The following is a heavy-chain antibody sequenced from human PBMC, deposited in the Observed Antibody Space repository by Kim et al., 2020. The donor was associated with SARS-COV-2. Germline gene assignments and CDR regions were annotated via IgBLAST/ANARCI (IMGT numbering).Heavy chain of an antibody. Sequence: ASVKVSCKASGYIFTTCDMHWVRQAPGQSLEWMGYINAGNGITKTSQKFHDRVTITRDTSASTDYMELTNLRSEDTAVYFCARGPGPGDYLIDYWGQGTLVTVSS. J-gene: IGHJ4*02. D-gene: IGHD3-16*01. V-gene: IGHV1-3*01. CDR1: GYIFTTCD. CDR3: ARGPGPGDYLIDY. CDR2: INAGNGIT.